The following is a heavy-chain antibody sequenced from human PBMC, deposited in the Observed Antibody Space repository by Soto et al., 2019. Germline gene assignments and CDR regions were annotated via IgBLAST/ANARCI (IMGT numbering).Heavy chain of an antibody. CDR1: GGSISSYY. D-gene: IGHD6-6*01. J-gene: IGHJ4*02. CDR2: IYYSGST. CDR3: ARLYSSSAPPFDY. V-gene: IGHV4-39*01. Sequence: SETLSLTCTVSGGSISSYYWGWTRQPPGKGLEWIGSIYYSGSTYYNPSLKSRVTISVDTSKNQFSLKLSSVTAADTAVYSCARLYSSSAPPFDYWGQGTLVTVSS.